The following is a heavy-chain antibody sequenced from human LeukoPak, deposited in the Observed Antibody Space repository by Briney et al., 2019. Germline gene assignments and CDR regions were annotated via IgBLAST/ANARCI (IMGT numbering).Heavy chain of an antibody. J-gene: IGHJ4*02. D-gene: IGHD3-3*01. V-gene: IGHV1-24*01. CDR1: GYTLTELS. CDR2: FDPEDGET. Sequence: GASVKVSCKVSGYTLTELSMHWVRQAPGKGLEWMGGFDPEDGETIYAQKFQGRVTMTEDTSTDTAYMELSSLRSEDTAVYYCATGAMVRSYDFWSGQFSVRHFDYWGQGTLVTVSS. CDR3: ATGAMVRSYDFWSGQFSVRHFDY.